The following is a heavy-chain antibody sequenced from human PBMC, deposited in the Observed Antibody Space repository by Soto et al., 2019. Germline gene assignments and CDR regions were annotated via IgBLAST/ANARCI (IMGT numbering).Heavy chain of an antibody. J-gene: IGHJ6*02. CDR1: GGTFSSYA. V-gene: IGHV1-69*06. D-gene: IGHD3-10*01. CDR3: ASRGVIHHGMDV. CDR2: IIPIFGTA. Sequence: GASVKVSCKASGGTFSSYAISWVRQAPGQGLERMGGIIPIFGTANYAQKFQGRVTITADKSTSTAYMELSSLRSEDTAVYYCASRGVIHHGMDVWGQGTTVTVSS.